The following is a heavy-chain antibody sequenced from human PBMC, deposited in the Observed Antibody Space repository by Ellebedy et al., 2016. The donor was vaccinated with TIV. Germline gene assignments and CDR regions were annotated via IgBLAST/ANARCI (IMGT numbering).Heavy chain of an antibody. V-gene: IGHV3-23*01. CDR1: GFTFSGYA. CDR3: AKDRFSSAWYGGYFDY. CDR2: ISGSGDSP. D-gene: IGHD6-19*01. Sequence: PGGSLRLSCAASGFTFSGYAMSWVRQAPGKGLEWVSAISGSGDSPHYADSVKGRFTISRDTSKNTLYLKMNSLRAEETAVYYCAKDRFSSAWYGGYFDYWGQGTLVTVSS. J-gene: IGHJ4*02.